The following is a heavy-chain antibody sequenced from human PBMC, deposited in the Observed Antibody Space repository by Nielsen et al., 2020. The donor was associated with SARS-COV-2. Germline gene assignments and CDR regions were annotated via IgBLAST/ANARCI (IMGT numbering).Heavy chain of an antibody. J-gene: IGHJ4*02. D-gene: IGHD6-13*01. V-gene: IGHV3-53*05. CDR3: ARGRFSSSYYFDF. CDR1: GFTVSNNY. CDR2: IDVGGDT. Sequence: GESLKISCAASGFTVSNNYMSWVRQAPGKRLEWVSVIDVGGDTDYTDSLRGRFSISRDNSRNTLSLQMLSLRREDTAVYHCARGRFSSSYYFDFWGQGTLVTVSS.